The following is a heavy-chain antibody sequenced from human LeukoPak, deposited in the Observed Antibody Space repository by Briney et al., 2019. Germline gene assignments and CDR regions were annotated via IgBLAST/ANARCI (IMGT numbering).Heavy chain of an antibody. CDR2: LRYDGSNI. V-gene: IGHV3-30*02. CDR1: GFTLSNYC. J-gene: IGHJ4*02. CDR3: ANGPHYQILTGFYKVRSHLDY. Sequence: GGSLRLSCAASGFTLSNYCMHWGRPAPGNRAEGGAFLRYDGSNIYYADSVKGRFTISRDNSKNTLYLLMNSLRAEDTAIYYCANGPHYQILTGFYKVRSHLDYWAQGTLVTVSS. D-gene: IGHD3-9*01.